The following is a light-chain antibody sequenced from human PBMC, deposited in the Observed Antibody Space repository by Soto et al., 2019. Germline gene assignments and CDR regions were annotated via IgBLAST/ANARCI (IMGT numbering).Light chain of an antibody. Sequence: QSVLTQPASVSGSPGQSITFSCTGTSSDVGSYDYVSWHQQHPGKAPKLIIYDVNNRPSGVPSRFSGSQSGNTASLIISGLHNEDEADYYCCAYSTNGTHVFGTGTKLTVL. CDR2: DVN. CDR1: SSDVGSYDY. CDR3: CAYSTNGTHV. V-gene: IGLV2-14*03. J-gene: IGLJ1*01.